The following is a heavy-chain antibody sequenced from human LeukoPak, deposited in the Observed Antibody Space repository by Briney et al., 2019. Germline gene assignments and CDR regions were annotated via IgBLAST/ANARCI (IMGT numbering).Heavy chain of an antibody. CDR2: IFYSGST. CDR3: ARGYCSGGRYYSETDLYYFDY. CDR1: GGSISSGAYY. D-gene: IGHD2-15*01. Sequence: PSQTLSLTCTVSGGSISSGAYYWSWIRQHPGKGLEWIGYIFYSGSTYYNPSLKSRVTISLDTFKNQFPLKLSSVTAADTAVYYCARGYCSGGRYYSETDLYYFDYWGQGTLVTVSS. V-gene: IGHV4-31*03. J-gene: IGHJ4*02.